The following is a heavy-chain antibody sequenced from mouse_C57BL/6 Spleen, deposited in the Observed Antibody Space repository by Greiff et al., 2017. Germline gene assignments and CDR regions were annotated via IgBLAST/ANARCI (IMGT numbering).Heavy chain of an antibody. CDR3: ARYTTVVADY. V-gene: IGHV1-82*01. CDR2: IYPGDGDT. J-gene: IGHJ2*01. D-gene: IGHD1-1*01. CDR1: GFAFSSSW. Sequence: VQLQQSGPELVKPGASVKISCTASGFAFSSSWMNWVKQRPGKGLEWIGRIYPGDGDTNYNGKFKGKATMTADKSSSTAYVQLSSLTSEDAAVYFCARYTTVVADYWGQGTTLTVSS.